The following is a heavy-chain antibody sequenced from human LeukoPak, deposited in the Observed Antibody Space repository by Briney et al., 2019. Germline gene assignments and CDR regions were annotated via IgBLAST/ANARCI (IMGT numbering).Heavy chain of an antibody. CDR1: GFTFDEYP. Sequence: PGGSLRLSCAASGFTFDEYPMHCVRHAPEKALEWVSLICEDGGSTYYADSLKGRFTISRDNSKNSLYLQMNSLRTEDTALYYCAKIYMVVGTNAFDIWGQGTMVIVSS. J-gene: IGHJ3*02. V-gene: IGHV3-43*02. D-gene: IGHD2-15*01. CDR2: ICEDGGST. CDR3: AKIYMVVGTNAFDI.